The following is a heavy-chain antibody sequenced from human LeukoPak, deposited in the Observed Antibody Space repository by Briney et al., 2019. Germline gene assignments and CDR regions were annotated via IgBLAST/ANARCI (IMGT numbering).Heavy chain of an antibody. V-gene: IGHV7-4-1*02. CDR3: ARAGGSSGWDYYYYYYMDV. CDR1: GYTFTSYA. J-gene: IGHJ6*03. Sequence: GASVKVSCKASGYTFTSYAMNWVRQAPGQGLEGMGWINTNTGNPTYAQGFTGRFVFSLDTSVSTAYLQISSLKAEDTAVYYCARAGGSSGWDYYYYYYMDVWGKGTTVTVSS. CDR2: INTNTGNP. D-gene: IGHD6-19*01.